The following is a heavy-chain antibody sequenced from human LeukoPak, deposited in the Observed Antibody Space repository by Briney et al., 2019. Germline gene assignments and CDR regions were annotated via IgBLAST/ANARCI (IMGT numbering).Heavy chain of an antibody. J-gene: IGHJ4*02. D-gene: IGHD3-10*01. CDR1: GGSISSNNYF. CDR2: IYDSGST. V-gene: IGHV4-39*01. CDR3: ARQVRGVIITGYYFDY. Sequence: SETLSLTCTVSGGSISSNNYFWGWIRQPPGKGLEWIGSIYDSGSTYYNPSLKSRVTISVDTSKNQFSLKLNSVTAADTAVYYCARQVRGVIITGYYFDYWGQGTLVTVSS.